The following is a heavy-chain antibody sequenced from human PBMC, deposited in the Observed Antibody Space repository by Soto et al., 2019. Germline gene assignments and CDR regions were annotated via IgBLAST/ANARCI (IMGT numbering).Heavy chain of an antibody. CDR3: VRDGTKTLRDWFDP. Sequence: SETLSLTCPVSGASISGFYWSWIRKSAGKGLEWIGRIYATGTTDYNPSLKSRVMMSVDTSKKQFSLKLRSVTAADTAVYYCVRDGTKTLRDWFDPWGQGISVTVSS. V-gene: IGHV4-4*07. D-gene: IGHD1-1*01. CDR1: GASISGFY. J-gene: IGHJ5*02. CDR2: IYATGTT.